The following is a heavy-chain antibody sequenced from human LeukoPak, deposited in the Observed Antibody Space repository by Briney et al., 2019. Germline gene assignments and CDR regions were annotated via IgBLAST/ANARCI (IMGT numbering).Heavy chain of an antibody. J-gene: IGHJ5*02. Sequence: GGSLRLSCAASGFTFSSYSMNWVRQAPGKGLEWVSSISSSSSYIYYADSVKGRFTISRDNAKNSLYLQMNSLRAEDTAVYYCARDPPLYYYDSSGYYDFDPWGQGTLVTVSS. CDR2: ISSSSSYI. CDR1: GFTFSSYS. D-gene: IGHD3-22*01. CDR3: ARDPPLYYYDSSGYYDFDP. V-gene: IGHV3-21*01.